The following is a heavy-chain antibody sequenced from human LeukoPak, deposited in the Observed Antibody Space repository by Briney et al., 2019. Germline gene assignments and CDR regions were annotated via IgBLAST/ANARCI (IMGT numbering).Heavy chain of an antibody. Sequence: PSETLSLTCTVSGGSISSYYWSWIRQPPGKGLEWIGYIYYSGSTNYNPSLKSRVTISVDTSKNQFSLKLSSVTAADTAVYYCARFGEYYDSSGYYYYFDYWGQGTLVTVSS. D-gene: IGHD3-22*01. CDR2: IYYSGST. CDR1: GGSISSYY. CDR3: ARFGEYYDSSGYYYYFDY. V-gene: IGHV4-59*01. J-gene: IGHJ4*02.